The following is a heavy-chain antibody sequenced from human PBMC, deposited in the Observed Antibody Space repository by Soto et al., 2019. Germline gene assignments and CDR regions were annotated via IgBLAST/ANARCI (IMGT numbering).Heavy chain of an antibody. V-gene: IGHV1-18*01. Sequence: ASLTCSGTASGSTFTGYGISWGRQAPGQGLEWMGWISAYNGNTNYAQKLQGRVTMTTDTSTSTAYMELRSLRSDDTAMYYCARDRAWEAVAGHNWFDPWGQGTLVPVSS. CDR1: GSTFTGYG. J-gene: IGHJ5*02. CDR3: ARDRAWEAVAGHNWFDP. D-gene: IGHD6-19*01. CDR2: ISAYNGNT.